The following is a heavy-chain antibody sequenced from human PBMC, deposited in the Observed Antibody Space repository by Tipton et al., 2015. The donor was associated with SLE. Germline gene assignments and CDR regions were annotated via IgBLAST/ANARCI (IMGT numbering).Heavy chain of an antibody. CDR1: GGSINSGGYY. V-gene: IGHV4-31*03. CDR3: ARRSGTSDYFDY. Sequence: LRLSCTVSGGSINSGGYYWSWIRQHPGKGLEWIRYIYYTGSTHYNPSLRSRVTISVDTSKTQFSLKVSSVTAADTAVYYCARRSGTSDYFDYWGQGTLVTVSS. D-gene: IGHD3-10*01. CDR2: IYYTGST. J-gene: IGHJ4*02.